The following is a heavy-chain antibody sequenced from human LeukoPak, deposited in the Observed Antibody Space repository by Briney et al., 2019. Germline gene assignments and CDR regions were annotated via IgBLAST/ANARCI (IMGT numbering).Heavy chain of an antibody. Sequence: ASVKVSCKASGYTFTSYGISWVRQAPGQGLEWMGWISAYNGNTNYAQKLQGRVTMTTDTSTSTAYMELRSLRSDDTAVYYCAREAGTMIVAPTDAFDIWGQGTMVTVSS. CDR2: ISAYNGNT. D-gene: IGHD3-22*01. CDR3: AREAGTMIVAPTDAFDI. V-gene: IGHV1-18*01. J-gene: IGHJ3*02. CDR1: GYTFTSYG.